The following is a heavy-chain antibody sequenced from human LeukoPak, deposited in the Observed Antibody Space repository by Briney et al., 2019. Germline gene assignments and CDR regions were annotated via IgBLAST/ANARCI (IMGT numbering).Heavy chain of an antibody. D-gene: IGHD2-15*01. CDR3: ARGTGGSCCFPYYYYYGMDV. CDR1: AFAFSSYW. Sequence: GESLRLSCTASAFAFSSYWMSWVRQAPGKGLEWVANIKQDGSEKYYVDSVKGRFTISRDNAKNSLYLQMNSLRAEDTAVYYCARGTGGSCCFPYYYYYGMDVWGQGTTVTVSS. J-gene: IGHJ6*02. CDR2: IKQDGSEK. V-gene: IGHV3-7*01.